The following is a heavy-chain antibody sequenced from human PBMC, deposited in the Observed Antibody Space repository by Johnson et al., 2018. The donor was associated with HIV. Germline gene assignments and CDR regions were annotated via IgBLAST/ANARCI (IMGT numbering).Heavy chain of an antibody. J-gene: IGHJ3*02. Sequence: VQLVDSGGGVVRPGGSLRLSCAASGFSFDDYGMNWVRQVPGKGLEWDSGLNWNGGSTGYADSVKGRFTISRDNAKNSLYLQMTSLRAEDTAFYYCTRHPPAVVPAATTDAFDIWGQGTMVTVSS. CDR1: GFSFDDYG. CDR2: LNWNGGST. V-gene: IGHV3-20*04. D-gene: IGHD2-2*01. CDR3: TRHPPAVVPAATTDAFDI.